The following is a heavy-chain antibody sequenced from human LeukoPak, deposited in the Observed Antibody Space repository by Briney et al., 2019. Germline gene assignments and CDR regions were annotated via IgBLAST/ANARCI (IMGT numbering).Heavy chain of an antibody. CDR2: MNPNSGNT. J-gene: IGHJ4*02. CDR3: AKAGPVDTAMVPFDY. D-gene: IGHD5-18*01. CDR1: GYTFTSYD. V-gene: IGHV1-8*01. Sequence: ASVKVSCKASGYTFTSYDINWVRQATGQGLEWMGWMNPNSGNTGYAQKFQGRVTMTRNTSISTAYMELNSLRAEDTAVYYCAKAGPVDTAMVPFDYWGQGTLVTVSS.